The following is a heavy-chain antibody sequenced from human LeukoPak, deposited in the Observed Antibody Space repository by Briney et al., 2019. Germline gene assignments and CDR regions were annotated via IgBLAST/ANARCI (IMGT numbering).Heavy chain of an antibody. CDR1: GYSISSGYY. Sequence: PSETLSLTCTVSGYSISSGYYWGWIRPPPGKGLEWIGSIYHSGSTYYNPSLKSRVTISVDTSKNQFSLKLSSVTAADTAVYYCASLAGYYGRYFDYWGQGTLVTVSS. CDR3: ASLAGYYGRYFDY. CDR2: IYHSGST. J-gene: IGHJ4*02. V-gene: IGHV4-38-2*02. D-gene: IGHD3-22*01.